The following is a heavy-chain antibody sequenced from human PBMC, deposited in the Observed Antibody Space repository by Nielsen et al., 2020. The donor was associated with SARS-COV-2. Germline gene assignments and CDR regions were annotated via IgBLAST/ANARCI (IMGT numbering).Heavy chain of an antibody. Sequence: GGSLRLSCAASGFTFDDYAMHWVRQAPGKGLEWVSGISWNSGSIGYADSVKGRFTISRDNAKNSLYLQMNSLRAEDTALYYCATSGGYYYYGMDVWGQGTTVTVSS. V-gene: IGHV3-9*01. J-gene: IGHJ6*02. D-gene: IGHD3-10*01. CDR3: ATSGGYYYYGMDV. CDR1: GFTFDDYA. CDR2: ISWNSGSI.